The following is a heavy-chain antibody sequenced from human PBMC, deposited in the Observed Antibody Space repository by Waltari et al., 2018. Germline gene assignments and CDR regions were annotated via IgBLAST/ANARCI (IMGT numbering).Heavy chain of an antibody. CDR3: ARLKQLVYYFAS. J-gene: IGHJ4*02. V-gene: IGHV3-53*01. Sequence: VESGGGWIQPGGSLRIYCEVTGFSGMSNSLTWLRQAPGKVLDWVAVLYSCVGTYYSDSVKQRFTISRDNSNNTLDLQMTSLRADDTSVYFCARLKQLVYYFASLGQRTHVTVSS. CDR1: GFSGMSNS. D-gene: IGHD1-1*01. CDR2: LYSCVGT.